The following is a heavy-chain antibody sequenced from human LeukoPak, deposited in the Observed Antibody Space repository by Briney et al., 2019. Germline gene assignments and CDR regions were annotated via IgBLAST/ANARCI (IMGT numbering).Heavy chain of an antibody. CDR3: ARSIVVVPAATGAQEFDL. Sequence: ASVKVSCKASGYTFTGYYMHWVRQAPGQGLEWMGWINPNSGGTNYAQKFQGRVSMTRDTSISTAYMELSRLRSDDTAVYYCARSIVVVPAATGAQEFDLWGRGTLVTVSS. V-gene: IGHV1-2*02. CDR2: INPNSGGT. CDR1: GYTFTGYY. J-gene: IGHJ2*01. D-gene: IGHD2-2*01.